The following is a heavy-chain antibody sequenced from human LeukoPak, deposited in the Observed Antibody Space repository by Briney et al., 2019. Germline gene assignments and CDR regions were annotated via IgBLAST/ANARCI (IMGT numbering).Heavy chain of an antibody. CDR2: IRSKAYGGTT. V-gene: IGHV3-49*04. CDR3: TRLGIAAAGTYYFDY. J-gene: IGHJ4*02. Sequence: PGRSLRLSCTASGFTFGDYAMSWVRQAPGKGLEWVGFIRSKAYGGTTEYAAPVKGEFTISRDDSKSIAYLQMNSLKTEDTAVYYCTRLGIAAAGTYYFDYWGQGTLITVSS. CDR1: GFTFGDYA. D-gene: IGHD6-13*01.